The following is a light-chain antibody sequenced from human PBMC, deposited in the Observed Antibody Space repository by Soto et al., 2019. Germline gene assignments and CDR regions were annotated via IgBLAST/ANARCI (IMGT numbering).Light chain of an antibody. CDR2: DVS. V-gene: IGLV2-11*01. CDR1: SSDVGGYNY. J-gene: IGLJ1*01. Sequence: QSALTQPRSVSGSPGQSVAISCTGSSSDVGGYNYVSWYQQHPGKAPKVMIYDVSKRPSGVPDRFSGSKSGDTASLTITGLQAEDEADYYCCSYAGGPYVFGTGTKHTV. CDR3: CSYAGGPYV.